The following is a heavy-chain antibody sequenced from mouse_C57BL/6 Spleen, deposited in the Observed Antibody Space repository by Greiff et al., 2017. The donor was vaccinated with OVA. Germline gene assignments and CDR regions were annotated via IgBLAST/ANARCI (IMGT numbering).Heavy chain of an antibody. CDR2: IYPRSGNT. Sequence: VQRVESGAELARPGASVKLSCKASGYTFTSYGISWVKQRTGQGLEWIGEIYPRSGNTYYNEKFKGKATLTADKSSSTAYMELRSLTSEDSAVYFCAREGIHGSSYFDYWGQGTTLTVSS. D-gene: IGHD1-1*01. CDR1: GYTFTSYG. V-gene: IGHV1-81*01. CDR3: AREGIHGSSYFDY. J-gene: IGHJ2*01.